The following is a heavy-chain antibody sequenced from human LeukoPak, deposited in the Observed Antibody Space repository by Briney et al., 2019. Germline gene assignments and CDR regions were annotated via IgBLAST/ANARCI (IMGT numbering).Heavy chain of an antibody. V-gene: IGHV3-30*18. CDR1: GFTFSSYG. CDR2: ISYDGSNK. D-gene: IGHD3-22*01. CDR3: AKDSDSSGCFDY. Sequence: GRSLRLSCAAYGFTFSSYGMHWVRQAPGKGLEWVAVISYDGSNKYYADSVKGRFTISRDNSKNTLYLQMNSLRAEDTAVYYCAKDSDSSGCFDYWGQGTLVTVSS. J-gene: IGHJ4*02.